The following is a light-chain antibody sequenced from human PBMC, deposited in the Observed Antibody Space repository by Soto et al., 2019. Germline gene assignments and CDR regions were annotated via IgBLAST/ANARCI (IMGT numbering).Light chain of an antibody. V-gene: IGLV2-11*01. CDR2: DVS. CDR1: SSDVGAYNY. CDR3: CSYAGSNWV. J-gene: IGLJ3*02. Sequence: QSALTQPRSVSGSPGQSVPISCTGTSSDVGAYNYVSWYQQHPVKAPKLMIYDVSKRPSGVPDRFSGSKSGNTASLTISGLQAEDEADYYCCSYAGSNWVFGGGTKLTVL.